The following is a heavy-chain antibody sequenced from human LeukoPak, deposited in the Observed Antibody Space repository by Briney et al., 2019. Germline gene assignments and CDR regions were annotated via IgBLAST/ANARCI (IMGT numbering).Heavy chain of an antibody. J-gene: IGHJ4*02. D-gene: IGHD3-22*01. Sequence: SGGSLRLSCAASGFTFSSYSMNWVRQAPGKGLEWVSSISSSSSYIYYADSVKGRFTISRDNAKNSLYLQMNSLSAEDTAVYYCARLYDSSGPFDYWGQGTLVTVSS. CDR1: GFTFSSYS. V-gene: IGHV3-21*01. CDR3: ARLYDSSGPFDY. CDR2: ISSSSSYI.